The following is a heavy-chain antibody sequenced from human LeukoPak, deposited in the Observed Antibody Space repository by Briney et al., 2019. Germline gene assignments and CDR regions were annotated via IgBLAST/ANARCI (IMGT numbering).Heavy chain of an antibody. D-gene: IGHD3-10*01. Sequence: PSETLSLTCTVAGGSISSYYWSWIRQPPGKGLEWIGYIYYSGSTNYNPSLKSRVTISVDTSKNQFSLKLSSVTAADTAVYYCARERYYGSGTVDWGQGTLVTVSS. V-gene: IGHV4-59*01. J-gene: IGHJ4*02. CDR2: IYYSGST. CDR1: GGSISSYY. CDR3: ARERYYGSGTVD.